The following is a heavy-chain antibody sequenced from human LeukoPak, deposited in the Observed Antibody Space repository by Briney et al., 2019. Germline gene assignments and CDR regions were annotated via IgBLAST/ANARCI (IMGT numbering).Heavy chain of an antibody. V-gene: IGHV3-48*03. CDR1: GFTFSSYE. D-gene: IGHD6-13*01. CDR3: ATTSIAAAVPGCFDY. J-gene: IGHJ4*02. Sequence: GGSLRLSCEASGFTFSSYEMNWVRQAPGKGLEWVSYISSSGKTIYYADSTKGRFTVSRDNAKNSLYLQMNSLRAEDTAVYYCATTSIAAAVPGCFDYWGQGTLVSVFS. CDR2: ISSSGKTI.